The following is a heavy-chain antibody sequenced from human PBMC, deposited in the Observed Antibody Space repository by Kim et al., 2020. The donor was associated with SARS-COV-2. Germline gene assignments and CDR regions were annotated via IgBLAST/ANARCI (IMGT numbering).Heavy chain of an antibody. D-gene: IGHD2-21*01. V-gene: IGHV3-7*04. J-gene: IGHJ5*02. Sequence: DGSAKFYVDPVKGRFTISRDNAKNSVFLQMNSLRTEDTAVYYYVRGIPSAWGQGTLVIVSS. CDR3: VRGIPSA. CDR2: DGSAK.